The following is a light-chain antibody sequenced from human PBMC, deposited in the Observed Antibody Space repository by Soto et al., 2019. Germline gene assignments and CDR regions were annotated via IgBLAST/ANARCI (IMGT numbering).Light chain of an antibody. J-gene: IGKJ1*01. Sequence: DIVMTQSPLSLPVTPGEPASISCKSSQSLLHSNGYNFLDWYLQKPGQSPQLLIYLCSNRTSGVPDRFSGSGSGTDFTLKISIVEAEDLGVYYCMQALQTPPTFGQGTKVEIK. CDR3: MQALQTPPT. CDR1: QSLLHSNGYNF. CDR2: LCS. V-gene: IGKV2-28*01.